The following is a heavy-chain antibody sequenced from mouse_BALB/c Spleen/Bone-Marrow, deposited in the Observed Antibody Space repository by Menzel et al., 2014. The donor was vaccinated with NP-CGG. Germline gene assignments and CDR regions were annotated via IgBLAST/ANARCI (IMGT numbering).Heavy chain of an antibody. D-gene: IGHD2-13*01. CDR3: ANIYYGDYGWFSY. V-gene: IGHV1-69*01. CDR1: GYTFTDYW. Sequence: QVQLQQPGAELVMPGASVKMSCKASGYTFTDYWIHWVKQRPGQGLEWIGAIDTSYTYTTYNQKFKGKATLTVDASSSTAYIQLSSLTSEDSAVYYCANIYYGDYGWFSYWGQGTLVTVSA. CDR2: IDTSYTYT. J-gene: IGHJ3*01.